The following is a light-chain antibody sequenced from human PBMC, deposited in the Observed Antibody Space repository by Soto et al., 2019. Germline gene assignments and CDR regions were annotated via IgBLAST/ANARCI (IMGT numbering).Light chain of an antibody. CDR3: QQRSNWPRAT. Sequence: EIVLTQSPATLSLSPGERATLSCRASQSVSSYLAWYQQKPGQAPRLLIYDASNRATGIPARFSGSGSGTDFTLTISSLEPEDFAVYYCQQRSNWPRATFGQGTRLETK. J-gene: IGKJ5*01. V-gene: IGKV3-11*01. CDR2: DAS. CDR1: QSVSSY.